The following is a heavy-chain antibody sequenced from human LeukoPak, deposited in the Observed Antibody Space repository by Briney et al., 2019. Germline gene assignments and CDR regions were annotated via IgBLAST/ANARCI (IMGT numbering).Heavy chain of an antibody. CDR2: IYTSGST. J-gene: IGHJ6*03. D-gene: IGHD6-19*01. CDR1: GGSISSGSYY. Sequence: SQTLSLTCTVSGGSISSGSYYWSWIRQPAGKGLQWIGRIYTSGSTNYNPSLKSRVTISVDTSKNQFSLKLSSVTAADTAVYYCARGGSGWNYYYYYMDVWGKGTTVTISS. V-gene: IGHV4-61*02. CDR3: ARGGSGWNYYYYYMDV.